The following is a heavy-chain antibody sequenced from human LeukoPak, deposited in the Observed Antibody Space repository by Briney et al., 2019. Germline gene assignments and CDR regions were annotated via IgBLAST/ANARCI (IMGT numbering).Heavy chain of an antibody. CDR1: GFTFSTYS. J-gene: IGHJ4*02. D-gene: IGHD3-3*01. CDR2: ISYDGSNK. CDR3: SDFSANT. Sequence: LPGSSLRLSCAASGFTFSTYSMHWVRQAPGKGLEWVGVISYDGSNKYYADSVKGRFTISRDNSKNTLYLQMNSLRAEDTAVYYCSDFSANTWGQGTLVTVSS. V-gene: IGHV3-30-3*01.